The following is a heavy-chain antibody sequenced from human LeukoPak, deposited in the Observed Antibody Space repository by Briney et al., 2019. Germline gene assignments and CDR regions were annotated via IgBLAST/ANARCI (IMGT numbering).Heavy chain of an antibody. V-gene: IGHV4-30-2*01. D-gene: IGHD3-22*01. CDR2: IYHSGST. CDR3: ASLDSSGYYSDY. Sequence: SETLSLTCAVSGGSISSGGYSWSWIRQPPGKGLEWIGYIYHSGSTYYNPSLKSRVTISVDRSKNQFSLKLSSVTAADTAVYYCASLDSSGYYSDYWGQGTLVTVSS. CDR1: GGSISSGGYS. J-gene: IGHJ4*02.